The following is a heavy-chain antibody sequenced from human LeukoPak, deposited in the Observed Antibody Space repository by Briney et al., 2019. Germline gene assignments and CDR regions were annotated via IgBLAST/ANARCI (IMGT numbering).Heavy chain of an antibody. V-gene: IGHV3-48*04. CDR1: GFTFSSYS. CDR3: SRLRGYSYGYADY. D-gene: IGHD5-18*01. J-gene: IGHJ4*02. Sequence: GSLRPSCAASGFTFSSYSMNWVRQAPGKGLEWVSYISSSGSTIDYADSVKGRFTISRDNAKNSLYLQMNSLRAEDTAVYYCSRLRGYSYGYADYWGQGTLVTVSS. CDR2: ISSSGSTI.